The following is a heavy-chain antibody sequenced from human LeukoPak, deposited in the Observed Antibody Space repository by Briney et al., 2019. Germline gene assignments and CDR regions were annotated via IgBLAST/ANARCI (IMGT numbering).Heavy chain of an antibody. V-gene: IGHV3-48*02. D-gene: IGHD6-19*01. CDR3: ARGEYSSGWRPFYYYYGMDV. J-gene: IGHJ6*02. Sequence: SLRLSCAASGFTFSSYSMNGVRQAPGKGLEWVSYISSSSSTIYYADSVKGRFTISRDNAKNSLYLQMNSLRDEDTAVYYCARGEYSSGWRPFYYYYGMDVWGQGTTVTVSS. CDR2: ISSSSSTI. CDR1: GFTFSSYS.